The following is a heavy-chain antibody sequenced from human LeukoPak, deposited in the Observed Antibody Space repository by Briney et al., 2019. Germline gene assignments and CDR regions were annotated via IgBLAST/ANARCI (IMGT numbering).Heavy chain of an antibody. J-gene: IGHJ6*03. CDR1: GFTFDDYA. V-gene: IGHV3-9*03. CDR2: ISWNSGSI. CDR3: AKAMRYYMDV. Sequence: GGSLRLSCAASGFTFDDYAMHWVRQAPGKGLEWVSGISWNSGSIGYADSVKGRFTISRDNAKNSLYLQMNSLRAEDMALYYCAKAMRYYMDVWGKGTRSPSP.